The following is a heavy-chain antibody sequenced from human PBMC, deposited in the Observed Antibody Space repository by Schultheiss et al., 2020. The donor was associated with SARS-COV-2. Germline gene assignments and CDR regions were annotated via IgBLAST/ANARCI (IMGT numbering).Heavy chain of an antibody. J-gene: IGHJ4*02. CDR1: GFTFSTYA. CDR2: MSVGGATT. Sequence: GESLKISCEVSGFTFSTYAMSWVRQVPGKGLEWISAMSVGGATTYYASSVKGRFTIPRDSSEITLFLQMNSLSAKDTAIYYCAQKGGGLRFGGLGTLVTVSS. CDR3: AQKGGGLRF. V-gene: IGHV3-23*01. D-gene: IGHD1-26*01.